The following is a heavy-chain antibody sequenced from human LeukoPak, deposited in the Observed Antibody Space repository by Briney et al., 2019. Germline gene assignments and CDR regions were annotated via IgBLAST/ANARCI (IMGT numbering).Heavy chain of an antibody. CDR1: GGSFSGYY. CDR3: ARAMGCSSTSCYLWGYYYYYMDV. J-gene: IGHJ6*03. Sequence: PSETLSLTCAVYGGSFSGYYWSWIRQPPGKGLEWIGEINHSGSTNYNPSLKSRVTISVDTSKNQFSLKLSSVTAADTAVYYCARAMGCSSTSCYLWGYYYYYMDVWGKGTTVTISS. D-gene: IGHD2-2*01. CDR2: INHSGST. V-gene: IGHV4-34*01.